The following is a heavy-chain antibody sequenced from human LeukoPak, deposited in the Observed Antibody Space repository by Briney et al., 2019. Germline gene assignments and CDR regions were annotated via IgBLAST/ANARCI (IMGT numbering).Heavy chain of an antibody. Sequence: SVKVSCKASGGTFSSYAISWVRQAPGQGLEWMGGIIPIFGTANYAQKFQGRVTITTDESTCTAYMELSSLRSEDTAVYYCARVVRYSSSPSSYYYYMDVWGKGTTVTVSS. J-gene: IGHJ6*03. CDR1: GGTFSSYA. V-gene: IGHV1-69*05. CDR3: ARVVRYSSSPSSYYYYMDV. CDR2: IIPIFGTA. D-gene: IGHD6-6*01.